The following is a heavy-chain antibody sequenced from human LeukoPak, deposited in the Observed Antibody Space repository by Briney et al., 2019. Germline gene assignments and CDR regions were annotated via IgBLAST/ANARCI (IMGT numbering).Heavy chain of an antibody. D-gene: IGHD1-26*01. Sequence: GGSLRLSCAASGFTFSSYAMHWVRQAPGKGLEWVAVISYDGSNKYYADSVKGRFTISRDNSKNTLYLQMNSLRAEDTAVYYCAKDLVYWGQYSWGQGTLVTVSS. CDR1: GFTFSSYA. CDR3: AKDLVYWGQYS. CDR2: ISYDGSNK. J-gene: IGHJ5*02. V-gene: IGHV3-30-3*01.